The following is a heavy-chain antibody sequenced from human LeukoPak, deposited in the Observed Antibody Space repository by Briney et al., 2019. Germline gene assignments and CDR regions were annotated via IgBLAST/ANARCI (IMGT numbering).Heavy chain of an antibody. CDR1: GVSISSHY. V-gene: IGHV4-4*07. D-gene: IGHD3-16*01. Sequence: SETLSLTCSVSGVSISSHYWSWIRQTAGKGLEWIGRLYTSGGTNYNPSLKSRVTMSVDTFKNQFSLRLGSVTAADTAVYYCARVQGFSYTYDWFDPWGQGTLVTVSS. CDR2: LYTSGGT. CDR3: ARVQGFSYTYDWFDP. J-gene: IGHJ5*02.